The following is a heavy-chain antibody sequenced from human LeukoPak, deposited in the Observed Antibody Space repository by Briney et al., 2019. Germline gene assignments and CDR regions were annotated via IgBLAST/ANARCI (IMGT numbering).Heavy chain of an antibody. J-gene: IGHJ4*02. V-gene: IGHV3-30*04. CDR1: GFTFSSYA. D-gene: IGHD6-6*01. Sequence: PGGSLRLSCAASGFTFSSYAMSWVRQAPGKGLEWVAVISYDGSNKYYADSVKGRFTISRDNSKNTLYLQMDSLRAEDTTVYYCARDRPPYSSSSGAPGIRYYFDYWGQGTLVTVSS. CDR2: ISYDGSNK. CDR3: ARDRPPYSSSSGAPGIRYYFDY.